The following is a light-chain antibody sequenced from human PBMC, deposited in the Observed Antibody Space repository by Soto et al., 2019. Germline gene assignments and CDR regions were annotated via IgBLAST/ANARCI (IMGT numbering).Light chain of an antibody. J-gene: IGLJ1*01. Sequence: QPVLTQSPSASASLGASVKLTCTLSSGHSTYTIAWHQQQPEKGPRYLMKLNSDGSHTKGDGIPDRFSGSSSGAERYLTISSLQSEDEAEYYCQTWGTGFHVFGTGTKVTVL. CDR1: SGHSTYT. CDR2: LNSDGSH. V-gene: IGLV4-69*01. CDR3: QTWGTGFHV.